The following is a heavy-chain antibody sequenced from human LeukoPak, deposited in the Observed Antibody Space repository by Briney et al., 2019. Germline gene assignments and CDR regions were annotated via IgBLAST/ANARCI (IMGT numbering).Heavy chain of an antibody. V-gene: IGHV1-2*06. CDR2: INPNSGGT. J-gene: IGHJ4*02. Sequence: GASVKVSCKASGYTFTGYYMHWVRQAPGQGLEWMGRINPNSGGTNYAQKFQGRVTMTRDTSTSTVYMELSSLRSEDTAVYYCARDSGVTMVRGVIINQYFDYWGQGTLVTVSS. CDR1: GYTFTGYY. D-gene: IGHD3-10*01. CDR3: ARDSGVTMVRGVIINQYFDY.